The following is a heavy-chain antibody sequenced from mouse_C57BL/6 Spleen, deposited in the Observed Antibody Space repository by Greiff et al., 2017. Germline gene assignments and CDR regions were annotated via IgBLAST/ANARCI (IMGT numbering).Heavy chain of an antibody. J-gene: IGHJ2*01. CDR1: GFNIKDDY. D-gene: IGHD1-1*01. CDR3: TITTVVEGAY. CDR2: IDPENGDT. V-gene: IGHV14-4*01. Sequence: VQLQQSGAELVRPGASVKLSCTASGFNIKDDYMHWVKQRPEQGLEWIGWIDPENGDTEYASKFKGKATITADPSSNTAYLQLSSLTSEDPAVYYCTITTVVEGAYWGQGTTLTVSS.